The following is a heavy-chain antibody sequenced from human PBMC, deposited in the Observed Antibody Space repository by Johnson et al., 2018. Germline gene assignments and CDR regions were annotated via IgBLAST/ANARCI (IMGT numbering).Heavy chain of an antibody. CDR3: ETDQYFYDSSASYADAFYT. CDR2: ISYDGNNE. CDR1: GFTLSSSG. J-gene: IGHJ3*02. D-gene: IGHD3-22*01. Sequence: QVQLVESGGGVVQPGRSLRLSCAASGFTLSSSGMFWVRQAPGKGLKWLTFISYDGNNEYYTDSVKGRFTISRDNSKNMLYLQINSLRAEDTALYYCETDQYFYDSSASYADAFYTWGQGRMGTVSS. V-gene: IGHV3-30*03.